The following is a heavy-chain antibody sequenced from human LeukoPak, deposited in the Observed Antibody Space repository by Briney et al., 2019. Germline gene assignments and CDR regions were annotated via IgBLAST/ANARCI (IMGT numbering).Heavy chain of an antibody. V-gene: IGHV3-23*01. D-gene: IGHD6-19*01. CDR2: ISGTGANK. CDR3: AKFYSGWYSEKYYFDS. Sequence: QSGGSMRLSCAASGFSFSNYAMSWVRQAPGKGLEWVSGISGTGANKFYADSVKGRFTISRDNSKKTLHLQMNSLRAEDTAVYYCAKFYSGWYSEKYYFDSWGQGTLVTV. J-gene: IGHJ4*02. CDR1: GFSFSNYA.